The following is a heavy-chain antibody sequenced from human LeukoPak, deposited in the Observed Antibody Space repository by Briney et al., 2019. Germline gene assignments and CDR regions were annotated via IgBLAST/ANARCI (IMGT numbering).Heavy chain of an antibody. V-gene: IGHV1-2*02. CDR1: GYTFTGYY. CDR2: SNPNSGGT. CDR3: ARDLAYGSGQNWFDP. D-gene: IGHD3-10*01. Sequence: ASVKVSCKASGYTFTGYYMHWVRQAPGQGLEWMGWSNPNSGGTNYAQKFQGRVTMTRDTSISTAYMELSRLRSDDTAVYYCARDLAYGSGQNWFDPWGQGTLVTVSS. J-gene: IGHJ5*02.